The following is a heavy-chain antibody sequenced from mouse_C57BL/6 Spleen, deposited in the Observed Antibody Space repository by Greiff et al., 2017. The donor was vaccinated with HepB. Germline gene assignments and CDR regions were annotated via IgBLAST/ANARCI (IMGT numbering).Heavy chain of an antibody. Sequence: QVQLKESGAELVRPGASVKLSCKASGYTFTDYYINWVKQRPGQGLEWIARIYPGSGNTYYNEKFKGKATLTAEKSSSTAYMQLSSLTSEDSAVYFCARDDYDVPFDYWGQGTTLTVSS. V-gene: IGHV1-76*01. CDR3: ARDDYDVPFDY. J-gene: IGHJ2*01. CDR1: GYTFTDYY. D-gene: IGHD2-4*01. CDR2: IYPGSGNT.